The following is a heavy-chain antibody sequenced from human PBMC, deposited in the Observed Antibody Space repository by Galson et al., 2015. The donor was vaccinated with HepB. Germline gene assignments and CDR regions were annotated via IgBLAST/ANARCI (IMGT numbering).Heavy chain of an antibody. CDR1: GYTFTSYG. J-gene: IGHJ3*02. Sequence: SVKVSCKASGYTFTSYGISWVRQAPGQGLEWMGWIIPIFGTANYAQKFQGRVTITADESTSTAYMELSSLRSEDTAVYYCATHSGSCLRETYDAFDIWGQGTMVTVSS. V-gene: IGHV1-69*13. CDR2: IIPIFGTA. CDR3: ATHSGSCLRETYDAFDI. D-gene: IGHD1-26*01.